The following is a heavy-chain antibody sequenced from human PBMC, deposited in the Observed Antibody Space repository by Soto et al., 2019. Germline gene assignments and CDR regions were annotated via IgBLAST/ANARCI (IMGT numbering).Heavy chain of an antibody. CDR2: INHSGST. V-gene: IGHV4-34*01. D-gene: IGHD2-21*01. CDR3: AMALPEWVVIAFDAFDL. Sequence: QVQLQQWGAGLLKASETLSLTSAVCGGSFSGYYWGWIRQHPGKGLEWIGEINHSGSTNYNPSLMNAVTISVDASKYQFSLRLSSVAVADTAGYYCAMALPEWVVIAFDAFDLWVQGTMVTVSS. CDR1: GGSFSGYY. J-gene: IGHJ3*01.